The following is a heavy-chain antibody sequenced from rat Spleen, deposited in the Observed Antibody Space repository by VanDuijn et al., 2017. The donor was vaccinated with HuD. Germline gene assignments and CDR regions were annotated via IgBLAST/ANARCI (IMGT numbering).Heavy chain of an antibody. Sequence: QVQLKESGPGLVQPSQTLSLTCTVSGFSLTSNSVKWVRQPPGKGLEWMGGIWGDGSTDYNSALKSRLSISRDTSKSQVFLKMNSLQTDDTAIYFCTGQVQLAYWGQGVMVTVSS. J-gene: IGHJ2*01. CDR1: GFSLTSNS. CDR2: IWGDGST. V-gene: IGHV2-1*01. CDR3: TGQVQLAY. D-gene: IGHD1-5*01.